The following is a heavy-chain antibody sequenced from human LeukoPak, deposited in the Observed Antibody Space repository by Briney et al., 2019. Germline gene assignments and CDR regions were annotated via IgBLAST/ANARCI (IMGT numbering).Heavy chain of an antibody. CDR2: IYHSGNT. CDR3: ARNSRGQLVLPYFDY. Sequence: SETLSLTCTVSGGSISSGSYYWSWIRQPPGKGLEWIGNIYHSGNTYYNPSLKSRVTISVDTSKNQISLKLSSVTAADTAVYYCARNSRGQLVLPYFDYWGQGTLVPVSS. J-gene: IGHJ4*02. D-gene: IGHD6-6*01. CDR1: GGSISSGSYY. V-gene: IGHV4-39*07.